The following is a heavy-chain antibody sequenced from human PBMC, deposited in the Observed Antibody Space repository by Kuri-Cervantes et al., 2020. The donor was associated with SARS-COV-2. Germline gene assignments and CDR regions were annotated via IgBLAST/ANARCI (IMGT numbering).Heavy chain of an antibody. CDR3: ARKTRGTFHLDY. CDR1: GYTFTSYY. V-gene: IGHV1-46*01. CDR2: INPSGGST. J-gene: IGHJ4*02. D-gene: IGHD1-26*01. Sequence: ASVKVSCKASGYTFTSYYMHWVRQAPGQGLEWMGIINPSGGSTSYAQKFQGRVTMTRDTSTSTVYMELTSLGSQDTAVYYCARKTRGTFHLDYWGPGTPVTVSS.